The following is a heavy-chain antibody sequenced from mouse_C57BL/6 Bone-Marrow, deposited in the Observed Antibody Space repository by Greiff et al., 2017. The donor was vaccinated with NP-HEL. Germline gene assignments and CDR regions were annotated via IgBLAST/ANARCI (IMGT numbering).Heavy chain of an antibody. J-gene: IGHJ2*01. Sequence: EVQLQQSGPELVKPGASVKISCKASGYTFTDYYMNWVKQSHGKSLEWIGDINPNNGGTSYNQKFKGKATLTVDKSSSTAYMELRSLTSEDSAVYYCALDGYRDYWGQGTTLTVSS. D-gene: IGHD2-3*01. CDR2: INPNNGGT. V-gene: IGHV1-26*01. CDR1: GYTFTDYY. CDR3: ALDGYRDY.